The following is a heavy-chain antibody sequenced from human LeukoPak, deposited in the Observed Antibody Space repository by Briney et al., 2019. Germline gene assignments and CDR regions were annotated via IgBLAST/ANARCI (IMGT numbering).Heavy chain of an antibody. CDR2: MNPNSGNT. CDR1: GYTFTSYD. D-gene: IGHD6-19*01. Sequence: ASVKVSCKASGYTFTSYDINWVRQATGQGLEWMGWMNPNSGNTGYAQKFQGRVTMTRNTSISTAYMELSSLRSEDTAVYYCARGRGSGWSGLRRYYGMDVWGQGTTVTVSS. V-gene: IGHV1-8*01. CDR3: ARGRGSGWSGLRRYYGMDV. J-gene: IGHJ6*02.